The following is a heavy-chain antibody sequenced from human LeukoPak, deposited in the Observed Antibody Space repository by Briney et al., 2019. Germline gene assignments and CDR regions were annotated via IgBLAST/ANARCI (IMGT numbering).Heavy chain of an antibody. Sequence: SQTLSLTCTVSGGSISSGSYYWSWIRQPAGKGLEWIGRIYTSGSTNYNPSLKSRVTISVDTSKNQFSLKPSSVTAADTAVYYCARAVDTAISYYFDYWGQGTLVTVSS. D-gene: IGHD5-18*01. CDR2: IYTSGST. CDR1: GGSISSGSYY. V-gene: IGHV4-61*02. CDR3: ARAVDTAISYYFDY. J-gene: IGHJ4*02.